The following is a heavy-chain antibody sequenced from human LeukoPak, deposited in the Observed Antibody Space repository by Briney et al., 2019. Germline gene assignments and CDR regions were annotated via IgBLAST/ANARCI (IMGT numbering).Heavy chain of an antibody. CDR2: IYYSVTT. Sequence: PLETLSLTRTVSGVSISSYYWSWIPHPPGKGLEYIVYIYYSVTTHYTPSLKSRVTISLDTSKHHVSLRLSSVTAADTAVYYCARRVASYQYYDSWGQGILVTVSS. D-gene: IGHD2-2*01. J-gene: IGHJ4*02. CDR1: GVSISSYY. V-gene: IGHV4-59*08. CDR3: ARRVASYQYYDS.